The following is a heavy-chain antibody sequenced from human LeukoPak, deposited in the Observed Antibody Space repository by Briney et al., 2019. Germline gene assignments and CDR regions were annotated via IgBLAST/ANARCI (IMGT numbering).Heavy chain of an antibody. J-gene: IGHJ6*03. CDR3: AGIPVFGVVLHQEPV. Sequence: ASVKVSCKASGGTFSSLGISWVRQSPGQGLEWMGGIIPIFGTANYAQKFQGRVTITADKSTSTVYMELSSLRSEDTAVYFCAGIPVFGVVLHQEPVWGKGTTVTVSS. D-gene: IGHD3-3*01. CDR2: IIPIFGTA. CDR1: GGTFSSLG. V-gene: IGHV1-69*06.